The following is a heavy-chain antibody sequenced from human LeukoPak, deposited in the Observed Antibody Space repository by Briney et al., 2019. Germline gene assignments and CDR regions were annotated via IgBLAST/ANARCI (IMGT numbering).Heavy chain of an antibody. V-gene: IGHV3-49*04. CDR1: GFTFGDYA. CDR3: TREHSGSYYSFDY. D-gene: IGHD1-26*01. Sequence: GRSLRLSCTASGFTFGDYAMSWVRQAPGKGLEWVGFIRSKAYGGPTEYAASVKGRFTISSDDSKSLAYLQMNSLKTEDTAVYYCTREHSGSYYSFDYWGQGTLVTVSS. J-gene: IGHJ4*02. CDR2: IRSKAYGGPT.